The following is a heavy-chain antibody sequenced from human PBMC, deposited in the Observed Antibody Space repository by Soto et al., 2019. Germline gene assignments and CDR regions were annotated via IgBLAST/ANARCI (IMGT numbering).Heavy chain of an antibody. Sequence: SETLSLTCTVSGGSISSYYWSWIRQPPGKGLEWIGDIHYSGSTKYNPSLKSRVTISADTSKNQFSLKLSSVTAADTTVYYCARGHYAFWRGYFATIDYWGQGTLVTSP. CDR2: IHYSGST. V-gene: IGHV4-59*08. CDR3: ARGHYAFWRGYFATIDY. CDR1: GGSISSYY. D-gene: IGHD3-3*01. J-gene: IGHJ4*02.